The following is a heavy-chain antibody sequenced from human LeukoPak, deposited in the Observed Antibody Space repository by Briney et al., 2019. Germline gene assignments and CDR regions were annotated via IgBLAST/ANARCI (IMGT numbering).Heavy chain of an antibody. CDR1: GGTFSSYA. Sequence: ASVTVSCKASGGTFSSYAISWVRQAPGQGLEWMGGIIPIFGTANYAQKFQGRVTITADESTSTAYMELSSLRSEDTAVYYCARVGGPLRFLEWSSFDYWGQGTLVTVSS. CDR2: IIPIFGTA. V-gene: IGHV1-69*13. D-gene: IGHD3-3*01. J-gene: IGHJ4*02. CDR3: ARVGGPLRFLEWSSFDY.